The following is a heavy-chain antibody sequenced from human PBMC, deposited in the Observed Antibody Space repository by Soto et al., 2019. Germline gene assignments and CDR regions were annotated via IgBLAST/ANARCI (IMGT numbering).Heavy chain of an antibody. D-gene: IGHD5-18*01. J-gene: IGHJ6*03. V-gene: IGHV4-39*01. CDR3: ARCPHGYSSFCYYYYMDV. CDR1: GGSISSSSYY. Sequence: PSETLSLTCTVSGGSISSSSYYWGWIRQPPGKGLEWIGSIYYSGSTYYNPSLKSRVTISVDTSKNQFSLKLSSVTAADTAVYYCARCPHGYSSFCYYYYMDVWGKGTTVTVSS. CDR2: IYYSGST.